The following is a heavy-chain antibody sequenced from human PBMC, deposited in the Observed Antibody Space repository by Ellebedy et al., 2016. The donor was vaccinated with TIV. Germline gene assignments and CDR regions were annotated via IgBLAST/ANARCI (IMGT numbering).Heavy chain of an antibody. CDR3: ARSYGSGRRTFYFDY. V-gene: IGHV4-31*03. D-gene: IGHD3-10*01. CDR2: IYYSVSP. J-gene: IGHJ4*02. CDR1: GGSISSGGYS. Sequence: SETLSLXXTVSGGSISSGGYSWSWIRQPPGKGLEWIGYIYYSVSPSYNPSLRSRITISLDTSKNQFSLKLSSVTAADTAVYYCARSYGSGRRTFYFDYWGQGTLVTVSS.